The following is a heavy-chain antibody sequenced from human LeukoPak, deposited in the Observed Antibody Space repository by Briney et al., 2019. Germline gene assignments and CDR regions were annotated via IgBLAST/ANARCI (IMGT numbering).Heavy chain of an antibody. CDR3: ARDLYRIVVVPHYFDY. Sequence: QTGGSLRLSCAASGFTFSDYYMSWIRQAPGKGLVWVSRINSDGINTSYADSVKGRFTISRDNAKNTLNLQMNSLRAEDTAVYYCARDLYRIVVVPHYFDYWGQGTLVTVSS. D-gene: IGHD3-22*01. J-gene: IGHJ4*02. V-gene: IGHV3-74*01. CDR1: GFTFSDYY. CDR2: INSDGINT.